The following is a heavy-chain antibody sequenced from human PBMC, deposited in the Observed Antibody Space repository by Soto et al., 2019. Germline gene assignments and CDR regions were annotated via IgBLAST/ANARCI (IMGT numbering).Heavy chain of an antibody. CDR1: GFTFRNYG. CDR3: ARVPPGGYSGYDSAFDI. J-gene: IGHJ3*02. CDR2: IGIGSSTK. D-gene: IGHD5-12*01. V-gene: IGHV3-48*04. Sequence: GGSLRLSCAASGFTFRNYGMNWVRQAPGKGLEWVSYIGIGSSTKYYADSVKGRFTISRDNAKNSLYLQMNSLRAEDTALYYCARVPPGGYSGYDSAFDIWGQGTMVTVSS.